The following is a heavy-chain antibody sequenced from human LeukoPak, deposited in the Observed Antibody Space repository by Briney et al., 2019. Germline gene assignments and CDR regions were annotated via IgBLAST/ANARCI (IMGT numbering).Heavy chain of an antibody. V-gene: IGHV3-66*01. CDR3: ARDSPVLLWFGEFPDAFDI. CDR1: GFTVSSNY. Sequence: GGSLRLSCAASGFTVSSNYMSWVRQAPGKGLEWVSVIYSGGSTYYADSVKGRFTISRDNSKNTLYLQMNSLRAEDTAVYYCARDSPVLLWFGEFPDAFDIWGQGTMVTVSS. D-gene: IGHD3-10*01. CDR2: IYSGGST. J-gene: IGHJ3*02.